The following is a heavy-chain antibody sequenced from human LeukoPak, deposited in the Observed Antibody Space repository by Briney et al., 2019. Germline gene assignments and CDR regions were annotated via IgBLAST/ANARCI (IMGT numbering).Heavy chain of an antibody. J-gene: IGHJ4*02. CDR3: ARVMSNSRYYFDY. V-gene: IGHV1-2*02. Sequence: GASVKVSCRASGYTFTGYYMHWVRQAPGQGLEWMGWINPNSGGTNYAQKFQGRVTMTRDTSISTAYMELSRLRSDDTAVYYCARVMSNSRYYFDYWGQGTLVTVSS. CDR1: GYTFTGYY. CDR2: INPNSGGT. D-gene: IGHD4-23*01.